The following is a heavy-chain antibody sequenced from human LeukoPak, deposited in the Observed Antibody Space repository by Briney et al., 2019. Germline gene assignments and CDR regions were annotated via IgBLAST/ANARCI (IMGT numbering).Heavy chain of an antibody. Sequence: GGSLRLSXAASGFSFTDYSMSWIRQAPGKGLEWVSYISKSGSTIYYADSVKGRFTISRDNAKKSLYLQMNSLRAEDTAVYYCAREEATIMWINYYYMDVWGKGTTVTVSS. CDR1: GFSFTDYS. J-gene: IGHJ6*03. CDR3: AREEATIMWINYYYMDV. CDR2: ISKSGSTI. V-gene: IGHV3-11*04. D-gene: IGHD5-12*01.